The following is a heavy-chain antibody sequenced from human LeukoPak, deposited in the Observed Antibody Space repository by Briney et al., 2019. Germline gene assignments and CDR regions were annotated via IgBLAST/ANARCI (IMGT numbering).Heavy chain of an antibody. CDR2: INSDGSST. Sequence: GGSLRLSCAASGFTFSSYWMHWVRQAPGKGLVWVSRINSDGSSTSYADSVKGRFTISRDNAKNTLYLQMNSLRAEDTAVYYCATIYDSSGYPHNYWGQGTLVTVSS. CDR1: GFTFSSYW. D-gene: IGHD3-22*01. CDR3: ATIYDSSGYPHNY. V-gene: IGHV3-74*01. J-gene: IGHJ4*02.